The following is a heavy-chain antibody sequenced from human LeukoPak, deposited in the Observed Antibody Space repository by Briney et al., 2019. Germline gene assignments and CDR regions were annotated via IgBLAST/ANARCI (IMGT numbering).Heavy chain of an antibody. D-gene: IGHD2-2*01. Sequence: GGSLRLSCAASGFTFSSYGMHWVRQAPGKGLERVALISYDGSNKYYADSVKGRFTISRDNSKNTLYLQMNSLRAEDTAVYYCAKDIVVVPAASKDYFDYWGQGTLVTVSS. V-gene: IGHV3-30*18. CDR1: GFTFSSYG. CDR3: AKDIVVVPAASKDYFDY. J-gene: IGHJ4*02. CDR2: ISYDGSNK.